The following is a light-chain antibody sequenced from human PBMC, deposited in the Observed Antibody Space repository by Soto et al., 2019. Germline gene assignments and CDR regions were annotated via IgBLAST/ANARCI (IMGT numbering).Light chain of an antibody. CDR2: LDSDGSH. Sequence: QAVVTQWPSASASLGASVKLTCTLSSGHSSYAIAWHQQQPEKGPRYLMKLDSDGSHTKGDAIPDRFSGSSSGAERYLTISSLQSEDEADYYCQTWGTGIHVVFGGGTKLTVL. CDR3: QTWGTGIHVV. CDR1: SGHSSYA. V-gene: IGLV4-69*01. J-gene: IGLJ2*01.